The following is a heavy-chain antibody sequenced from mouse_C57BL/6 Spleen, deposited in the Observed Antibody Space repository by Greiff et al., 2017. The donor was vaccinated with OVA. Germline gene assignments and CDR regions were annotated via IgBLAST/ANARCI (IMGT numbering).Heavy chain of an antibody. CDR3: ARSEVYSSFAY. CDR1: GYTFTSYW. J-gene: IGHJ3*01. D-gene: IGHD2-12*01. V-gene: IGHV1-53*01. CDR2: INPSNGGT. Sequence: HLHHPGPELVKPVASVKLSCKASGYTFTSYWMHWVKQRPGQGLEWIGNINPSNGGTNYNEKFKSKATLTVDKSSSTAYMQLSSLTSEDSAVYYCARSEVYSSFAYWGQGTLVTVSA.